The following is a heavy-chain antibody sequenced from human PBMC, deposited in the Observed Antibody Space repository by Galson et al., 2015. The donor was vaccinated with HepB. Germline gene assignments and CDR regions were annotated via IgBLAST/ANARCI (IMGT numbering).Heavy chain of an antibody. D-gene: IGHD5-18*01. V-gene: IGHV3-48*02. CDR2: ISSSRSSI. CDR1: GFTFSSYS. CDR3: AGRGYSYGFDYYYGMDV. Sequence: SLRLSCAASGFTFSSYSMNWVRQAPGKGLEWVSYISSSRSSIYYAASVKGRFTISRDNAKNSLNWQMNSLRDEDTAVYYCAGRGYSYGFDYYYGMDVWGQGTTVTVSS. J-gene: IGHJ6*02.